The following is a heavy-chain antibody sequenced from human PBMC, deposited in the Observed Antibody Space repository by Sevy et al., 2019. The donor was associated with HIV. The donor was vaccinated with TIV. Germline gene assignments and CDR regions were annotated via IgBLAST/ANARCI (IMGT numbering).Heavy chain of an antibody. D-gene: IGHD3-3*02. Sequence: VSCKASGYTFTGYYMHWVRQAPGQGLEWMGWINPNSGGTNYAQKFQGRVTMTRDTSISTAYMELSRLRSDDTAVYYCARSISAGNPDAFDIWGQGTMVTVSS. CDR2: INPNSGGT. V-gene: IGHV1-2*02. CDR3: ARSISAGNPDAFDI. CDR1: GYTFTGYY. J-gene: IGHJ3*02.